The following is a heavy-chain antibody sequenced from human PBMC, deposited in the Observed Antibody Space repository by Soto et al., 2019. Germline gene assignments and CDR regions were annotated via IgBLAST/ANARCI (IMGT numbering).Heavy chain of an antibody. J-gene: IGHJ6*02. Sequence: WETLSLTCAVYGGSFSGYYWSWIRQPPGKGLEWIGEINHSGSTNYNPSLKSRVTTSVDTSKNQFSLKLSSVTAADTAVYYCARGSSSNKYGMDVWGQGTTVTVSS. V-gene: IGHV4-34*01. CDR1: GGSFSGYY. CDR2: INHSGST. CDR3: ARGSSSNKYGMDV. D-gene: IGHD6-6*01.